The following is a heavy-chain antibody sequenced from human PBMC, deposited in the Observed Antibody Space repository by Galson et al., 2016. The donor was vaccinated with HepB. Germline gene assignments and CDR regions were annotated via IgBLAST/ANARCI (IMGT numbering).Heavy chain of an antibody. D-gene: IGHD1-26*01. CDR3: VKVGGAGYFDP. J-gene: IGHJ5*02. V-gene: IGHV4-4*02. CDR2: ICPTGST. CDR1: GGSISSFKC. Sequence: ETLSLTCNVSGGSISSFKCLSWVRQPPGKGLEWIGEICPTGSTNYNPSLKSRVTMSVDTSKNQFSLKLSSVTAADTAVYYCVKVGGAGYFDPWGQGTLVTVSS.